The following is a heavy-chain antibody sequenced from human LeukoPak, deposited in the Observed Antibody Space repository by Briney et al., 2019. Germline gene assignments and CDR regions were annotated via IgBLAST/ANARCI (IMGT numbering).Heavy chain of an antibody. Sequence: GGSLRLSCAASGFTFSNYWMYWVRRVPGMGLVWVARINSDGTVRNYADSVQGRFTVSRDNAKSTLYLQMNSLRAEDTDVYYCTRDYCSDGRYFSGPGHWGQGTLVTVSS. J-gene: IGHJ4*02. CDR3: TRDYCSDGRYFSGPGH. D-gene: IGHD2-15*01. CDR2: INSDGTVR. CDR1: GFTFSNYW. V-gene: IGHV3-74*01.